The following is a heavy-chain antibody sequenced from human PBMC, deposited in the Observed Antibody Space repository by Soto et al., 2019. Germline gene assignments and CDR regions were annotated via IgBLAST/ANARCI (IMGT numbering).Heavy chain of an antibody. V-gene: IGHV1-69*13. CDR1: GGTFSSYA. Sequence: ASVKVSCKASGGTFSSYAISWVRQAPGQGLEWMGGIIPIFGTANYAQKFQGRVTITADESTSTAYMELSSLRSEDTAVYYCASLSPYDYVWGSYRQDYWGQGTLVTVSS. J-gene: IGHJ4*02. D-gene: IGHD3-16*02. CDR2: IIPIFGTA. CDR3: ASLSPYDYVWGSYRQDY.